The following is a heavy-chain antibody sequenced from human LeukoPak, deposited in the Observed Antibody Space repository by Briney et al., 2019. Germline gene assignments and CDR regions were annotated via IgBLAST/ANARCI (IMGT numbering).Heavy chain of an antibody. Sequence: ASVKVSCKASGYTFTSYDINWVRQATGQGLEWMGWMNPNSGNTGYAQKCQGRVTMTRNTSISTAYMELSSLRSEDTAVYYCARARKVRGPRVRYYYYMDVWGKGTTVTVSS. CDR1: GYTFTSYD. CDR3: ARARKVRGPRVRYYYYMDV. V-gene: IGHV1-8*01. D-gene: IGHD3-10*01. CDR2: MNPNSGNT. J-gene: IGHJ6*03.